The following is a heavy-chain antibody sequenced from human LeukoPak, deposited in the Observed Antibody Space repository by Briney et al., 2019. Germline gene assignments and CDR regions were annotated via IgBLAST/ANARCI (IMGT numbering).Heavy chain of an antibody. CDR3: ARDRRGYGNWFDP. D-gene: IGHD5-12*01. CDR2: IYTSGST. V-gene: IGHV4-61*02. J-gene: IGHJ5*02. Sequence: SQTLSLTCTVSGGSISSGDYYWSWIRQPAGKGLEWIGRIYTSGSTNYNPSLKSRVTMSVDTSKNQFSLKLSSVTAADTAVYYCARDRRGYGNWFDPWGQGTLVTVSS. CDR1: GGSISSGDYY.